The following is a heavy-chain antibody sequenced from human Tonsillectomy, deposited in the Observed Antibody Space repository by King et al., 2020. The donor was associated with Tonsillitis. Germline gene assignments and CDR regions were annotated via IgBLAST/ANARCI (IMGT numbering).Heavy chain of an antibody. CDR2: IYYSGST. J-gene: IGHJ5*02. V-gene: IGHV4-39*01. CDR3: ARVTSYYYDSSGNWFDP. CDR1: VGSISSSRYY. Sequence: QLQESGPGLVKPSETLSLTCTVSVGSISSSRYYWGWIRQPPGKGLEWIGRIYYSGSTYYNPSLKSRVTISGDTSKNPFALKLSSVTAADTAVYYCARVTSYYYDSSGNWFDPWGQGTLVTVSS. D-gene: IGHD3-22*01.